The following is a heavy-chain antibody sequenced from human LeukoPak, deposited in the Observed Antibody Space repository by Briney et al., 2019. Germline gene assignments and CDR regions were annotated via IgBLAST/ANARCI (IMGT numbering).Heavy chain of an antibody. J-gene: IGHJ4*02. D-gene: IGHD3-10*01. CDR3: ARGPPDGVDY. CDR2: IYYSGST. CDR1: GGSISSSSYY. V-gene: IGHV4-39*07. Sequence: SQTLSLTCTVSGGSISSSSYYWGWIRQPPGKGLEWIGSIYYSGSTYYNPSLKSRVTISVDTSKNQFSLKLSSVTAADTAVYYCARGPPDGVDYWGQGTLVTVSS.